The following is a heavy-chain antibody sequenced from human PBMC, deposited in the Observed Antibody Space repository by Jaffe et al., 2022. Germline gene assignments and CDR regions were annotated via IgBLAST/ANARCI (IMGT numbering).Heavy chain of an antibody. CDR3: ARRILGYCSSTSCYGAYFDY. V-gene: IGHV4-39*01. Sequence: QLQLQESGPGLVKPSETLSLTCTVSGGSISSSSYYWGWIRQPPGKGLEWIGSIYYSGSTYYNPSLKSRVTISVDTSKNQFSLKLSSVTAADTAVYYCARRILGYCSSTSCYGAYFDYWGQGTLVTVSS. CDR1: GGSISSSSYY. D-gene: IGHD2-2*01. J-gene: IGHJ4*02. CDR2: IYYSGST.